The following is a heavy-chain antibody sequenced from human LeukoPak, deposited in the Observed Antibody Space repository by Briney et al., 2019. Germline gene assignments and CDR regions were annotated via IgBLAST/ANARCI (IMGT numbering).Heavy chain of an antibody. CDR1: GFTFSSYW. CDR3: SRGSGYAGWYYFDN. Sequence: GGSLRLSCAASGFTFSSYWMHWVRQAPGKGLEWVSFIKSNTFGGATEYVASVKGRFTISRDDSRSVAYLQMNSLKTEDTAVYYCSRGSGYAGWYYFDNWGQGTLVTVS. CDR2: IKSNTFGGAT. V-gene: IGHV3-49*04. D-gene: IGHD2-15*01. J-gene: IGHJ4*02.